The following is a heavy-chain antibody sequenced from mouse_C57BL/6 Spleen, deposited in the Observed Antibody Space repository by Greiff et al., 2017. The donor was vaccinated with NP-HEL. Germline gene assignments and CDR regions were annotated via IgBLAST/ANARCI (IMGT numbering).Heavy chain of an antibody. CDR2: ISSGSSTI. D-gene: IGHD1-1*01. V-gene: IGHV5-17*01. CDR1: GFTFSDYG. Sequence: EVMLVESGGGLVKPGGSLKLSCAASGFTFSDYGMHWVRQAPEKGLEWVAYISSGSSTIYYADTVKGRFTISRDNAKNTLFLQMTSLRSEDTAMYYCARLTTWYFDVWGTGTTVTVSS. J-gene: IGHJ1*03. CDR3: ARLTTWYFDV.